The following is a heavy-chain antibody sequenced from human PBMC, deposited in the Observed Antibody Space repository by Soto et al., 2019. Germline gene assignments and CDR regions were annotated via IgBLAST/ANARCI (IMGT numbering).Heavy chain of an antibody. CDR2: IIPILGIA. D-gene: IGHD2-8*01. J-gene: IGHJ6*02. CDR1: GGTFSSYT. V-gene: IGHV1-69*02. CDR3: ARPRMAVYYYYGMDV. Sequence: QVQLVQSGAEVKKPGSSVKVSCKASGGTFSSYTISWVRQAPGQGLEWMGRIIPILGIANYAQKFQGRVTITADKSTSTAYMELSSLRSEDTAVYYCARPRMAVYYYYGMDVWGQGPTVTVSS.